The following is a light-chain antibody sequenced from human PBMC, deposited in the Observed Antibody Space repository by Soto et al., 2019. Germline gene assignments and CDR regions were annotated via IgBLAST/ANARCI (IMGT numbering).Light chain of an antibody. J-gene: IGKJ5*01. Sequence: VLTPFPATLSLSPGDGATLSCRASQSVSSYLAWYQQKPGQAPRLLIYDASNRATGIPARFSGSGSGKDVTLTIRSLEPEDVAVYYGQQRSNWPITVGQGTRLEIK. CDR3: QQRSNWPIT. CDR1: QSVSSY. CDR2: DAS. V-gene: IGKV3-11*01.